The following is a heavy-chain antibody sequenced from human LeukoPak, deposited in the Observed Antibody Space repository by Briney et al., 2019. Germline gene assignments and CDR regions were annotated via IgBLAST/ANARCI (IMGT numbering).Heavy chain of an antibody. Sequence: SETLSLTCTVSGDSISNGDCYWSWIRQAPGKSLEGIGYIYHSGSTFYTPSLKSRLTMLVDTSKNQFSLKLSSVTAADTAVYYFSRAHGSPSVRLFEDWGQGTLITVSS. CDR3: SRAHGSPSVRLFED. D-gene: IGHD3-10*01. V-gene: IGHV4-30-4*08. CDR2: IYHSGST. J-gene: IGHJ4*02. CDR1: GDSISNGDCY.